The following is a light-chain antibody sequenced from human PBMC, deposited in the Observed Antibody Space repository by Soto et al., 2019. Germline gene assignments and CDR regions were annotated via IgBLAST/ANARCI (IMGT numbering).Light chain of an antibody. CDR1: SSDVGGYNF. V-gene: IGLV2-14*01. Sequence: QSALTQTASMSGSPGQSITISCTGTSSDVGGYNFVSWYQQHPGKAPKLMIYHVTNRPSGVSSRFSGSKSGNTASLTISGLHAEDEADYYCSSSTSIITPYVFGTGTKVTVL. J-gene: IGLJ1*01. CDR2: HVT. CDR3: SSSTSIITPYV.